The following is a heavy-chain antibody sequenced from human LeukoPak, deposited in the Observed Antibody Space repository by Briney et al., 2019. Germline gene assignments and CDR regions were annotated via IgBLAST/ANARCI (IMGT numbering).Heavy chain of an antibody. V-gene: IGHV1-2*06. J-gene: IGHJ6*02. CDR2: INPNSGGT. D-gene: IGHD3-9*01. Sequence: ASVKVSCKASGYAFTGHYTHWVRQAPGQGLEWMGRINPNSGGTNYAQKFQGRVTMTRDTSISTAYMELSRLRSDDTAVYYCARFPLYYDILTGPTSGMDVWGQGTTVTVSS. CDR1: GYAFTGHY. CDR3: ARFPLYYDILTGPTSGMDV.